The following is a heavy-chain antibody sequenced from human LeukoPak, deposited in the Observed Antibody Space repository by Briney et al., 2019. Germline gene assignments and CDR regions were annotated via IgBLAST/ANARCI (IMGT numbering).Heavy chain of an antibody. Sequence: PGGSLRLSCEASRFNFNIYWMHWVRQAPGKGLVWVSRINPAGTATDYADSVRGRFTISRDNAKNTLFLQMNSLRAEDAAVYFCVNHDYYDSYVGGGQGTLVTVSS. J-gene: IGHJ4*02. V-gene: IGHV3-74*01. CDR1: RFNFNIYW. D-gene: IGHD3-22*01. CDR2: INPAGTAT. CDR3: VNHDYYDSYVG.